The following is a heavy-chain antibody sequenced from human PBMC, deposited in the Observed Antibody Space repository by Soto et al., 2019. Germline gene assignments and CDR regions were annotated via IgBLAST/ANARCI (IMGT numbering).Heavy chain of an antibody. J-gene: IGHJ4*01. D-gene: IGHD2-15*01. CDR3: ARSIVVVVAAFDPPTH. CDR1: DDSINSDKYY. CDR2: IYYSGST. Sequence: PSETLSLTCSVSDDSINSDKYYWGWIRQHPGKGLEWIGYIYYSGSTYYNPSLKSRVTISVDTSKNQFSLKLSSVTAADTAVYYCARSIVVVVAAFDPPTHWGQGTLVTVSS. V-gene: IGHV4-31*03.